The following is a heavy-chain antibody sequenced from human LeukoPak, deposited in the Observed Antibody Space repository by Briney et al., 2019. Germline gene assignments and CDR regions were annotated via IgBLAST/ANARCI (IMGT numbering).Heavy chain of an antibody. CDR3: ARDPTSPYGMDV. Sequence: PSETLSLTCTVSGGSISSGGYYWSWIRQHPGKGLEWIGYIYYSGSTYYNPSLKSQVTISVDTSKNQFSLKLSSVTAADTAVYYCARDPTSPYGMDVWGKGTTVTVSS. CDR1: GGSISSGGYY. CDR2: IYYSGST. D-gene: IGHD4-11*01. V-gene: IGHV4-31*01. J-gene: IGHJ6*04.